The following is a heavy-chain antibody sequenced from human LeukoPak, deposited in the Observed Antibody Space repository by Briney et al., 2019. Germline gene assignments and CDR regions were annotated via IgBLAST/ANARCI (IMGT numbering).Heavy chain of an antibody. CDR3: ARGVQAEWLPPGFYYMDV. V-gene: IGHV4-59*01. Sequence: SETLSLTCSVSGGSIYSYYWSWMRQPPGKGLESIGYTHDSGSTNYNPSLESRVTISVDTSKNQFSLKLSSVTAADTAVYYCARGVQAEWLPPGFYYMDVWGKGTTVT. CDR1: GGSIYSYY. CDR2: THDSGST. D-gene: IGHD6-19*01. J-gene: IGHJ6*03.